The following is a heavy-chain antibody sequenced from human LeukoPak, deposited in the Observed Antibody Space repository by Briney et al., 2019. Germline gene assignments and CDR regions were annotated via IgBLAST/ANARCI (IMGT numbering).Heavy chain of an antibody. D-gene: IGHD2-2*02. CDR2: ISAYNGNT. V-gene: IGHV1-18*01. J-gene: IGHJ3*02. CDR3: ARSTVYCSGANCHNAFDI. Sequence: ASVCVSCMPSVYTLTSYGISWVRQAPGQGLEWRGWISAYNGNTNYAQKLQGRVTMTTDTSTSTAYMELRSLRSDDTAVYYCARSTVYCSGANCHNAFDIWGQGTMVTVSS. CDR1: VYTLTSYG.